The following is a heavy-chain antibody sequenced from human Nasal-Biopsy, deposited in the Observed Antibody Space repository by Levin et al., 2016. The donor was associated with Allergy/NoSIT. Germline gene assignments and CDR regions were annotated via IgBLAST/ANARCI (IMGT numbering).Heavy chain of an antibody. D-gene: IGHD3-22*01. Sequence: GGSLRLSCVASGFSFSTYTMHWVRQAPGKGLEWVAVISYDGSNEYYADSVKGRFTISRDNSRNTLYVQMNSLRAEDTAVYYCAKHRAHYHDSSGYYYGFDYWGQGTLVTVSS. J-gene: IGHJ4*02. V-gene: IGHV3-30*18. CDR1: GFSFSTYT. CDR3: AKHRAHYHDSSGYYYGFDY. CDR2: ISYDGSNE.